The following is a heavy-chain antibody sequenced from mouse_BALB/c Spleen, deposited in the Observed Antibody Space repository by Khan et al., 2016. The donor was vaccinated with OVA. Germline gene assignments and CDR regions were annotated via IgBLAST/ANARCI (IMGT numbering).Heavy chain of an antibody. CDR1: GSTFTSYG. V-gene: IGHV1S134*01. CDR2: IYPGNGYT. J-gene: IGHJ2*01. CDR3: TTAYYRYYFDY. Sequence: VQLQQSGAELGRPGSSVKLSCKTSGSTFTSYGIKWVKQRPGQGLEWIGYIYPGNGYTEYNERFQGKAILTSDTSSSTAYMQLRSLTSEDSARYVCTTAYYRYYFDYWGQGTILTVSS. D-gene: IGHD2-14*01.